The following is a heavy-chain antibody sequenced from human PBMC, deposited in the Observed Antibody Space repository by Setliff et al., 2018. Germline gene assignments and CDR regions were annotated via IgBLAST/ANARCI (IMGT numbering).Heavy chain of an antibody. J-gene: IGHJ6*02. CDR2: IYYSGST. CDR1: GGSISSSSYY. D-gene: IGHD6-13*01. V-gene: IGHV4-39*07. CDR3: ARVSMYSSSWYYYYYGMDV. Sequence: LSLTCTVSGGSISSSSYYWGWIRQPPGKGLEWIRSIYYSGSTYYNPSLKSRVTISADTSKNQFSLKLSSVTSADTAVYYCARVSMYSSSWYYYYYGMDVWGQGTTVTVSS.